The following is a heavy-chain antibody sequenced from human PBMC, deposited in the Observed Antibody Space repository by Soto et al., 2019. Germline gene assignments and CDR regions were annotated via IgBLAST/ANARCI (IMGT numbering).Heavy chain of an antibody. Sequence: QVQLVQSGAEVKKPGSSVKVSCKASGYTFTGYYMHWVRQAPGQGLEWRGWINPNSGGTNRAQKFQGRVPMTRETSISTAYMELGRLRSDDTAVYYCASSQYLKVWFDPGGQGTLVTVSS. J-gene: IGHJ5*02. V-gene: IGHV1-2*02. CDR3: ASSQYLKVWFDP. CDR1: GYTFTGYY. CDR2: INPNSGGT.